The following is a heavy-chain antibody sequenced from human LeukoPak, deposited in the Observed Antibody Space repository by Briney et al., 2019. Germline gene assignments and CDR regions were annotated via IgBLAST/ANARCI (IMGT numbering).Heavy chain of an antibody. CDR2: TNPNRGYR. CDR3: STGGDQRY. CDR1: GYTFTSYG. V-gene: IGHV1-8*02. D-gene: IGHD3-10*01. Sequence: ASVKVSCKASGYTFTSYGISWVRQAPGQGLEWLGWTNPNRGYRGYAQNFQGRVTLTSNTSISTAYMELINLTSDDTAVYYCSTGGDQRYWGQGTLVIISS. J-gene: IGHJ4*02.